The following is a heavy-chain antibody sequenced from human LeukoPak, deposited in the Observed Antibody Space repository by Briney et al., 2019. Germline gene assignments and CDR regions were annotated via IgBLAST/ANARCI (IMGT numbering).Heavy chain of an antibody. J-gene: IGHJ3*02. CDR1: GDTFTAFG. CDR3: AREGCSTTSCYLRAFDI. D-gene: IGHD2-2*01. V-gene: IGHV1-18*04. CDR2: SSAYTGNT. Sequence: ASVKVSCEASGDTFTAFGISCVRGAPGQGLGWRGWSSAYTGNTNYAQNLQGRVTMTTDTSTSTAYMGLRSLRSDDTAVYYCAREGCSTTSCYLRAFDIWGQGTMVTVSS.